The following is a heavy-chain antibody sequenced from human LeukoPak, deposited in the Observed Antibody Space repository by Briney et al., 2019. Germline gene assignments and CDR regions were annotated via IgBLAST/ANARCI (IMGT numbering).Heavy chain of an antibody. J-gene: IGHJ4*02. CDR2: INPNSGGT. CDR1: GYTFTGYY. CDR3: ARDMGLLWFGELLTDY. D-gene: IGHD3-10*01. Sequence: GASVKVSCKASGYTFTGYYMHWVRQAPGQGLEWMGWINPNSGGTNYAQKFQGRVTMTRDTSISTACMELSRLRSDDTAVYYCARDMGLLWFGELLTDYWGQGTLVTVSS. V-gene: IGHV1-2*02.